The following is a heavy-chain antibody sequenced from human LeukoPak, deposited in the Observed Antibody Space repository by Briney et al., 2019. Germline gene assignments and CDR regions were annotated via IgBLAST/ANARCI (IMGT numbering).Heavy chain of an antibody. CDR1: GFIFSNYG. V-gene: IGHV3-23*01. CDR2: ISGSGGST. CDR3: AKGQQLVRRGNYYYGMDV. J-gene: IGHJ6*02. D-gene: IGHD6-13*01. Sequence: GGSLRLSCAASGFIFSNYGMSWVRQAPGKGLEWVSAISGSGGSTYYADSVKGRFTISRDNSKNTLYLQMNSLRAEDTAVYYCAKGQQLVRRGNYYYGMDVWGQGTTVTVSS.